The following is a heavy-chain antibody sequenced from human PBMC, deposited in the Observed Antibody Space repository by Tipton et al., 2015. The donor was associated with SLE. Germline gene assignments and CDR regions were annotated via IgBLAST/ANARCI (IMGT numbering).Heavy chain of an antibody. D-gene: IGHD5-18*01. CDR2: IYYSGST. CDR1: GGSISRYY. CDR3: ARGRGSYGGYYYYYYMDV. J-gene: IGHJ6*03. V-gene: IGHV4-59*01. Sequence: TLSLTCTVSGGSISRYYWSWIRQPPGKGLEWIGYIYYSGSTNYNPSLKSRVTISVDTSKNQFSLKLSSVTAADTAVYYCARGRGSYGGYYYYYYMDVWGKGTTVTVSS.